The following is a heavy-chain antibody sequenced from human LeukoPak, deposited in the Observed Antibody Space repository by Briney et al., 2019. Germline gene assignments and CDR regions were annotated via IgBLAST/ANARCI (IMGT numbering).Heavy chain of an antibody. Sequence: ASVKVSCKASDYTFTSYGISWVRQAPGQRLEWMGWINAGNGNTKYSQKFQGRVTITRDTSASTAYMELSSLRSEDTAVYYCARERYYYGSGSYKTWGQGTLVTVSS. V-gene: IGHV1-3*01. CDR3: ARERYYYGSGSYKT. CDR2: INAGNGNT. D-gene: IGHD3-10*01. J-gene: IGHJ5*02. CDR1: DYTFTSYG.